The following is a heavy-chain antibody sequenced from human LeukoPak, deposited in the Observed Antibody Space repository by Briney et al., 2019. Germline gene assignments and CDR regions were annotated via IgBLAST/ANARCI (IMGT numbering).Heavy chain of an antibody. CDR2: IYTSGST. Sequence: SETLSLTCTVSGGSISSYYWSWIRQSPGKGLEWIGRIYTSGSTNYNPSLKSRVTISVDTSKNQFSLKLSSVTAADTAVYYCARDPYSGSYGDYYYYYMDVWGKGTTVTISS. CDR3: ARDPYSGSYGDYYYYYMDV. V-gene: IGHV4-4*07. CDR1: GGSISSYY. D-gene: IGHD1-26*01. J-gene: IGHJ6*03.